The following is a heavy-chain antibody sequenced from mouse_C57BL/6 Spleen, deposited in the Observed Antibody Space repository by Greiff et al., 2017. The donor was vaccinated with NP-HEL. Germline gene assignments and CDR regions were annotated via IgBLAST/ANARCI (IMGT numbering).Heavy chain of an antibody. CDR1: GYTFTSYW. Sequence: VQLQQPGAELVMPGASVKLSCKASGYTFTSYWMHWVKQRPGQGLEWIGEIDPSDSYTNYNQKFKGKSTLTVDKSSSTAYMQLSSLTSEDSAVYYCARLEDGYFDVWGTGTTVTVSS. V-gene: IGHV1-69*01. J-gene: IGHJ1*03. CDR3: ARLEDGYFDV. CDR2: IDPSDSYT.